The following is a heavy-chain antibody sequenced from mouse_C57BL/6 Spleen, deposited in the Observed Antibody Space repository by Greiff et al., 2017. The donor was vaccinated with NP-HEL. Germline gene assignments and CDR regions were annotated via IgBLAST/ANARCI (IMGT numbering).Heavy chain of an antibody. CDR2: INPNNGGT. D-gene: IGHD1-1*01. CDR1: GYTFTDYY. Sequence: EVQLQQSGPELVKPGASVKISCKASGYTFTDYYMNWVKQSHGKSLEWIGDINPNNGGTSYNQKFKGKATLTVDKSSSTAYMELRSLTSEDSAVYYCARGGGILLGDYFDYWGQGTTLTVSS. J-gene: IGHJ2*01. CDR3: ARGGGILLGDYFDY. V-gene: IGHV1-26*01.